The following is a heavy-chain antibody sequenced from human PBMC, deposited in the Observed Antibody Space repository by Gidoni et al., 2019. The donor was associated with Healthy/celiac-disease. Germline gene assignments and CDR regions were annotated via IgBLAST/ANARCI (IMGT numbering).Heavy chain of an antibody. CDR3: ARGRNWEYQLLYFGDFDY. CDR1: GGTFSSYA. J-gene: IGHJ4*02. V-gene: IGHV1-69*01. CDR2: IIPIFGTA. D-gene: IGHD2-2*02. Sequence: QVQLVQSGAEVKKPGSSVKVSCKASGGTFSSYAISWVRQAPGQGLEWMGGIIPIFGTANYAQKFQGRVTITADESTSTAYMELSSLRSEDTAVYYCARGRNWEYQLLYFGDFDYWGQGTLVTVSS.